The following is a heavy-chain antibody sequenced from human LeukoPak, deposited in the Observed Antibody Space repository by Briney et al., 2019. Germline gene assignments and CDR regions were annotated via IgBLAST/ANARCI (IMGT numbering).Heavy chain of an antibody. CDR1: GFTFSNYG. Sequence: GGSLRLSCAVSGFTFSNYGMHWVRQAPGKGLEWVALTSYDGSTKYYADSVKGRFFTSKDNSRNTLYLQMNSLRVEDTAMYYCAKPSGEYFDYWGQGTLVTVSS. CDR3: AKPSGEYFDY. J-gene: IGHJ4*02. CDR2: TSYDGSTK. V-gene: IGHV3-30*18.